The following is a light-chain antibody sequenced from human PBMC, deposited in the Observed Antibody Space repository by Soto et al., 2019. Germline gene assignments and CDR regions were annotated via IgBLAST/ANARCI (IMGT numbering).Light chain of an antibody. CDR1: QSIDSIS. J-gene: IGKJ4*01. V-gene: IGKV3D-20*02. CDR2: GAS. CDR3: QQRSNWPPGT. Sequence: EIVLTQSPGTLSLFPGERATLSCRASQSIDSISLAWYQHKPGQAPRLLIYGASSRSTAIPDRFSGSGSGTDFTLTISSLEPEDFAVYYCQQRSNWPPGTFGGGTKVDIK.